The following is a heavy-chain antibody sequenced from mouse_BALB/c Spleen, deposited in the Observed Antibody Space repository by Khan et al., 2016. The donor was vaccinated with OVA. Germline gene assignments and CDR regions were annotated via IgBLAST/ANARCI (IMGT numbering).Heavy chain of an antibody. CDR3: ARQLYGAMGH. Sequence: EVELVESGGGLVQPGGSLKLSCATSGFTFSDYYMYWVRQTPEKRLEWVAYISNGGGSTYYSDTVKGRFTISRDNAKNTLYLQVSRLKSDDTAMYCCARQLYGAMGHWCQGTSVTVSS. CDR1: GFTFSDYY. CDR2: ISNGGGST. D-gene: IGHD2-12*01. V-gene: IGHV5-12*02. J-gene: IGHJ4*01.